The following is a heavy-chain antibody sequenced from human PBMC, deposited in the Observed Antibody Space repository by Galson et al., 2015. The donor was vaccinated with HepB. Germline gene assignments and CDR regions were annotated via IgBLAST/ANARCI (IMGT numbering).Heavy chain of an antibody. CDR1: GFTFSSYG. CDR2: ISYDGSNK. Sequence: SLRLSCAASGFTFSSYGMHWVRQAPGKGLEWVAVISYDGSNKYYADSVKGRFTISRDNSKNTLYLQMNSLRAEDTAVYYCAKDFRDTRNYDILTGYSKWGQGTLVTVSS. V-gene: IGHV3-30*18. D-gene: IGHD3-9*01. J-gene: IGHJ4*02. CDR3: AKDFRDTRNYDILTGYSK.